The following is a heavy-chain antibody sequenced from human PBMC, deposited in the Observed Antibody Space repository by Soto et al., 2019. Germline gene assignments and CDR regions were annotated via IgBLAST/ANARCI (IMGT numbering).Heavy chain of an antibody. CDR1: GYTFANYL. V-gene: IGHV5-51*01. Sequence: PGESLKISFESSGYTFANYLICWVRQVPVKGLEGVAIIYPSDSRTIYSPSFQGQVTISAEKSISTAYLQLTSLKASDTAIYYCSKFKYSTSARYLQHFGQGTPVTVSS. CDR3: SKFKYSTSARYLQH. CDR2: IYPSDSRT. J-gene: IGHJ1*01. D-gene: IGHD5-18*01.